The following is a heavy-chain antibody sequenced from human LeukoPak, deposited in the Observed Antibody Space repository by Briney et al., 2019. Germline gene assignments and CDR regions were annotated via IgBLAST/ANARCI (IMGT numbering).Heavy chain of an antibody. CDR3: ARREWELQSYYYYYMDV. CDR1: GFTFSSYG. V-gene: IGHV3-33*08. J-gene: IGHJ6*03. CDR2: IWYGGSNK. D-gene: IGHD4-11*01. Sequence: GGSLRLSCAASGFTFSSYGMHWVRQAPGKGLEWVAVIWYGGSNKYYADSVKGRFTISRDNSKNTLYLQMNSLRAEDTAVYYCARREWELQSYYYYYMDVWGKGTTVTVSS.